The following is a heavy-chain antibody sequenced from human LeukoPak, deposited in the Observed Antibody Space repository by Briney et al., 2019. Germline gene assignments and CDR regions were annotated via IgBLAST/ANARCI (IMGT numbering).Heavy chain of an antibody. CDR2: ISWNSGSI. CDR1: GFTFDDYA. V-gene: IGHV3-9*01. J-gene: IGHJ4*02. D-gene: IGHD6-13*01. Sequence: GGSLRLACAASGFTFDDYAMHWVRQAPGKGLEWVSGISWNSGSIGYADSVKGRFTISRDNTKNSLYLQMNSLRAEDTALYYCAKGGAGTFDYWGQGTLVTVSS. CDR3: AKGGAGTFDY.